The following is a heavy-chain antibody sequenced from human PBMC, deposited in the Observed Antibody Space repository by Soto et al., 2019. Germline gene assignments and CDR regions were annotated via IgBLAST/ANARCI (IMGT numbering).Heavy chain of an antibody. Sequence: QMQLVQSGAEVKKPGSSVKVSCKASGGTLSSFINYPINWVRQAPGQGLEWMGGIVPNVGTVNYAQKFQGRVKTTADKSTGTAYMEVSSLRSEDTALYYCARRDTSGFLRYFDNWGQGTLVTVSS. V-gene: IGHV1-69*06. CDR3: ARRDTSGFLRYFDN. CDR2: IVPNVGTV. J-gene: IGHJ4*02. CDR1: GGTLSSFINYP. D-gene: IGHD3-3*01.